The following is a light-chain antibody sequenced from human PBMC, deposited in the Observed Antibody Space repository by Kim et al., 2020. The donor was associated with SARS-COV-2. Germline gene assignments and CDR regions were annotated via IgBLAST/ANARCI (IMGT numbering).Light chain of an antibody. V-gene: IGKV3-20*01. CDR3: QQYGTSPLT. CDR1: QSVSASY. J-gene: IGKJ4*01. Sequence: TPVETATLSCRASQSVSASYLAWYQQKPGQAPRLLISGASTRATGIADRFSGSGSGTDFTLTIYRLEPEDFAVYYCQQYGTSPLTFGGGTKVDIK. CDR2: GAS.